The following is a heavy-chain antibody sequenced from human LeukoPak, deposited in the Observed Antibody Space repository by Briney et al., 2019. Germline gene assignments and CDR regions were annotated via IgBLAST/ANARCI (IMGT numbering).Heavy chain of an antibody. CDR1: GFTFSTYW. CDR2: INTEGSST. D-gene: IGHD3-3*01. V-gene: IGHV3-74*01. J-gene: IGHJ3*02. CDR3: ARSISAPYAFDI. Sequence: PGGSLRLSCAASGFTFSTYWMHWVRQGPGKGLVWVSRINTEGSSTTYAGSVKGRFSISRDNAKNMVYLQMNSLRAEGTAVYYCARSISAPYAFDIWGQGTMVTVSS.